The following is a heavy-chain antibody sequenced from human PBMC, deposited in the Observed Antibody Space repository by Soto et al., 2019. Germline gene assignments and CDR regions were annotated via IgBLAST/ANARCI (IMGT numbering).Heavy chain of an antibody. D-gene: IGHD5-18*01. CDR3: ARVYPSDTRYGYVGNNWFDP. V-gene: IGHV1-46*03. Sequence: GASGKVSCKASGYTFTSYYMHWVRQAPGQGLEWMGIINPSGGSTSYAQKFQGRVTMTRDTSTSTVYMELSSLRSEDTAVYYCARVYPSDTRYGYVGNNWFDPWGQGTLVTVSS. J-gene: IGHJ5*02. CDR2: INPSGGST. CDR1: GYTFTSYY.